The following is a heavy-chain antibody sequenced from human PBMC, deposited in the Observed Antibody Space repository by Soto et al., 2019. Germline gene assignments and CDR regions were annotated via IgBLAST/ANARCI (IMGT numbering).Heavy chain of an antibody. D-gene: IGHD3-10*01. Sequence: PGGSLRLSCTASGFTFSNAWMNWVRQAPGKGLEWFSYISSSSSTIYYADSVKGRFTIFRDNSKNTLYLQMNSLRAEDTAVYYCASVTYGRSFAMWGQGTTVTVSS. CDR1: GFTFSNAW. J-gene: IGHJ3*02. CDR2: ISSSSSTI. V-gene: IGHV3-48*01. CDR3: ASVTYGRSFAM.